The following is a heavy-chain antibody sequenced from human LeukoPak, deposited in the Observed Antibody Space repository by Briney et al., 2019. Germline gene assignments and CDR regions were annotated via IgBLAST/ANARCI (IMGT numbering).Heavy chain of an antibody. CDR2: IWSDGSNK. D-gene: IGHD3-10*01. Sequence: GGSLRLCCAASGFTFSSYAMHWVRQAPGKGLEWVAVIWSDGSNKNYADSVKGRFTISRDNSKNTLYLQVNSLRVEDTAVYYCAREMVRGVTHNGMDVWGQGTTVTVSS. J-gene: IGHJ6*02. CDR3: AREMVRGVTHNGMDV. CDR1: GFTFSSYA. V-gene: IGHV3-33*01.